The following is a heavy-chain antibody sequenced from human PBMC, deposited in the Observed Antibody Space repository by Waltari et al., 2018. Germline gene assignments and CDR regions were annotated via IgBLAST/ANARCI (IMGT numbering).Heavy chain of an antibody. J-gene: IGHJ5*02. CDR1: GYTFTDYY. D-gene: IGHD3-3*02. CDR3: AIDRDRGAFLEFGMNWFDP. Sequence: EVQLVQSGAEVKKPGATVKISCKVSGYTFTDYYMHWVQQAPGKGLEWMGLVDPEDGETIYAEKFQGRVTITADTSTDTAYMELSSLRSEDTAVYYCAIDRDRGAFLEFGMNWFDPWGHGTLVTVSS. V-gene: IGHV1-69-2*01. CDR2: VDPEDGET.